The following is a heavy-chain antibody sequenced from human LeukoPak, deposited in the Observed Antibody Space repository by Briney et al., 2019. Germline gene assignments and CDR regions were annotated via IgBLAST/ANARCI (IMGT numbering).Heavy chain of an antibody. CDR2: ISSSSSYI. V-gene: IGHV3-21*01. J-gene: IGHJ4*02. Sequence: GRSLRLSCAASEFTFSSYSMTWVRQAPGKGLEWVSSISSSSSYIYYADSVKGRFTISRDNAKNSLYLQMNSLRAEDTAVYYCARDVAEGLDYWGQGTLVTVSS. CDR3: ARDVAEGLDY. CDR1: EFTFSSYS.